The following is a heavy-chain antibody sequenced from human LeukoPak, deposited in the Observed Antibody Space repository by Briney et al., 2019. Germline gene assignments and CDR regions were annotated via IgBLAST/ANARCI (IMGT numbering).Heavy chain of an antibody. J-gene: IGHJ4*02. CDR2: ISHTSSIM. CDR3: ATDFSLTGDQVEF. D-gene: IGHD7-27*01. CDR1: GYPFNNYE. V-gene: IGHV3-48*03. Sequence: GGSLRLSCAASGYPFNNYEMSWVRQAPGKGLEWVSYISHTSSIMSYTDSVRGRFTISRDNAKTSLYLQMNGLRAEDTAVYYCATDFSLTGDQVEFWGQGALVTVSS.